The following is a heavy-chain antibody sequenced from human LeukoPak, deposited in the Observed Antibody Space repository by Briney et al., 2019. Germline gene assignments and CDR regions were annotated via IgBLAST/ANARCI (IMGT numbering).Heavy chain of an antibody. CDR3: ARHNYDSSGYYYEFDY. CDR1: GGSFSGYY. J-gene: IGHJ4*02. CDR2: INHSGST. Sequence: LETLSLTCAVYGGSFSGYYWSWIRQPPGKGLEWIGEINHSGSTNYNPSLKSRVTISVDTSKNQFSLKLSSVTAADTAVYYCARHNYDSSGYYYEFDYWGQGTLVTVSS. V-gene: IGHV4-34*01. D-gene: IGHD3-22*01.